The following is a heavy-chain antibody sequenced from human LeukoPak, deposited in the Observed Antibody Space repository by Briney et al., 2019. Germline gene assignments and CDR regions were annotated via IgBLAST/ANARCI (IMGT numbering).Heavy chain of an antibody. Sequence: SVKVSCKASGGTFSSYAISWVRQAPGQGLEWMGGIIPIFGTANYAQKFQGRVTITTDESTSTAYMELSSLRSEDTAVYYCARVRPGGYRLGYFDYWGQGTLVTVSS. D-gene: IGHD3-16*02. J-gene: IGHJ4*02. V-gene: IGHV1-69*05. CDR1: GGTFSSYA. CDR2: IIPIFGTA. CDR3: ARVRPGGYRLGYFDY.